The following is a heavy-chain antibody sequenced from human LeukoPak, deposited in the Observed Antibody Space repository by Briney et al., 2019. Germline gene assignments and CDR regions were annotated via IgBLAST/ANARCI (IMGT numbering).Heavy chain of an antibody. V-gene: IGHV4-59*01. CDR1: GGSIRN. J-gene: IGHJ2*01. CDR2: IYYSGST. CDR3: ARVYYSSSYDYWYFDL. D-gene: IGHD6-13*01. Sequence: SETLSLTCTVSGGSIRNWSWIRQPPGKGLEWIGYIYYSGSTNYNPSLKSRVTISVDTSKNQFSLKLSSVTAADTAVYYCARVYYSSSYDYWYFDLWGRGTLVTVSS.